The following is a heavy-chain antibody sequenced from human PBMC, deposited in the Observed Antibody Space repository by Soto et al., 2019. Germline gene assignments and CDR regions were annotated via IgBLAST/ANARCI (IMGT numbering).Heavy chain of an antibody. V-gene: IGHV4-30-4*01. CDR3: ARDRANSPDYFDF. CDR1: AGSISSDDYY. Sequence: PSETLSLTCPVSAGSISSDDYYWSWIRQPPGKGLEWIGYIYYPGRTNYNPSLESRLTISIDRPKNQFSLTLSSVSAADASLYYCARDRANSPDYFDFWGHGTLVTVSS. CDR2: IYYPGRT. D-gene: IGHD1-1*01. J-gene: IGHJ4*01.